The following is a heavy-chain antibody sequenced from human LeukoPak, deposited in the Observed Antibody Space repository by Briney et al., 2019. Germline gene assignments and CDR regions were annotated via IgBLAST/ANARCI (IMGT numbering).Heavy chain of an antibody. D-gene: IGHD2-15*01. Sequence: PGGSLRLSCAASGFTVSSNHMSWVSQAPGKGLEWVSSVNSNDRPYYADSVKGRFTISRDNSKNTLYLQMNTLRVEDTALYYCAKARAAVVEAAINYWGQGILVTVSP. CDR1: GFTVSSNH. V-gene: IGHV3-53*01. CDR2: VNSNDRP. CDR3: AKARAAVVEAAINY. J-gene: IGHJ4*02.